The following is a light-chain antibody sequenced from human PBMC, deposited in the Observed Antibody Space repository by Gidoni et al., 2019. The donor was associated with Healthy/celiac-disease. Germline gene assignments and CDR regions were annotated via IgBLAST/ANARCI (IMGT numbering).Light chain of an antibody. CDR1: QSISSY. CDR3: QQSYSTPVT. J-gene: IGKJ3*01. Sequence: QSISSYLNWYQQKPGKAPKRLIYAASSLQSGVPSRFSGSGSGTDFTITISSLQPEDFATYDCQQSYSTPVTFGPGTKVDIK. CDR2: AAS. V-gene: IGKV1-39*01.